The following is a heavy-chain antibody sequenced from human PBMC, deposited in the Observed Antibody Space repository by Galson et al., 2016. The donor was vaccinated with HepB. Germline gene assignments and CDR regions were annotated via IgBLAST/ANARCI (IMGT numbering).Heavy chain of an antibody. V-gene: IGHV3-23*01. J-gene: IGHJ4*02. CDR1: GFTFRGYA. Sequence: SLSLSCAASGFTFRGYAMSWVRQSPGTGLEWLSAITAAGGVPYYAHSVKGRFTIARDNSKNTLYLEMSSLRVEDTAVYYCAKDLQVSPLWFGELFPDDWGQGTLVAVSS. CDR2: ITAAGGVP. CDR3: AKDLQVSPLWFGELFPDD. D-gene: IGHD3-10*01.